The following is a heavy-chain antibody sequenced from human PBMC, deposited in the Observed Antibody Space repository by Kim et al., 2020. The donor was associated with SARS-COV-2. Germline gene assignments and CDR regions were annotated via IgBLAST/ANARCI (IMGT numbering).Heavy chain of an antibody. CDR3: AKHYIYTFWFDP. Sequence: GGSLRLSCTASKFIFSNYWMTWVRQAPGKGLKWVATIKEDGSEKYYVDSVKGRFTISRDNDKNSLYLQMNSLRAEDTALYYCAKHYIYTFWFDPWGQGTLVTVSS. J-gene: IGHJ5*02. CDR1: KFIFSNYW. V-gene: IGHV3-7*03. CDR2: IKEDGSEK. D-gene: IGHD2-2*02.